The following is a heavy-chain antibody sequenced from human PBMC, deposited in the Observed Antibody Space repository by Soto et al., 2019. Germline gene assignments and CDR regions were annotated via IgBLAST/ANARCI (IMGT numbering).Heavy chain of an antibody. Sequence: GGSLRLSCAASGFNFSNHWMHWVRQRPAEGLVWVSRITSDGKSKAYAESVKGRFAISRDNAKNTLYLQMNGLTAEDTAVYYCARESGDWPLNWFDPWGQGTLVTVSS. J-gene: IGHJ5*02. V-gene: IGHV3-74*01. CDR1: GFNFSNHW. CDR2: ITSDGKSK. CDR3: ARESGDWPLNWFDP. D-gene: IGHD2-21*02.